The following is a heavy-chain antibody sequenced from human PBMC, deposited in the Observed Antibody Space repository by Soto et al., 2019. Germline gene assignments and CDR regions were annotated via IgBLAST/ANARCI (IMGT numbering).Heavy chain of an antibody. Sequence: QVQLVESGGGVVQPGRSLRLSCAASGFTFSSYGMHWVRQAPGKGLEWVAVIWYNGSNKYYADSVKGRFTISRDNSKNTLYLQMNSLRAEDTAVYYCVRSSGYDWGADYWGQGTLVTVSS. CDR3: VRSSGYDWGADY. V-gene: IGHV3-33*01. J-gene: IGHJ4*02. CDR2: IWYNGSNK. D-gene: IGHD5-12*01. CDR1: GFTFSSYG.